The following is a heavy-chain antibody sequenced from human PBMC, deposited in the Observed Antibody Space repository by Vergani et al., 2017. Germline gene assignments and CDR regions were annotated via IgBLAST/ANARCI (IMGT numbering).Heavy chain of an antibody. CDR3: ATPLTVKTSGMEV. D-gene: IGHD4-17*01. CDR1: GYTFSAHY. V-gene: IGHV1-69-2*01. J-gene: IGHJ6*02. Sequence: VQLVQSGAEVKKPGATMLISCKVSGYTFSAHYTHWVIQAPGKGLEWMGLVDPEDGETIYAEKFKGRVTIAADTSTDTAHLELSSLRSEDTAVYYCATPLTVKTSGMEVLVQGATVIVSS. CDR2: VDPEDGET.